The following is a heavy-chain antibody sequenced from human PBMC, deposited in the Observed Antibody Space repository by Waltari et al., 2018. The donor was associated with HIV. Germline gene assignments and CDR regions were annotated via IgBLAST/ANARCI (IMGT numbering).Heavy chain of an antibody. Sequence: QEQLVQSGAEVKKPGSSVKVSCKASGGTFSSISIRWVRQAPGQGLEWMGNIIRVFESTTYAQKFHGRLTISADESTSTVFMELSSLSFDDTAVYYCARGSSGSYRWFDPWGHGTLVTVSS. V-gene: IGHV1-69*15. CDR1: GGTFSSIS. CDR2: IIRVFEST. CDR3: ARGSSGSYRWFDP. J-gene: IGHJ5*02. D-gene: IGHD1-26*01.